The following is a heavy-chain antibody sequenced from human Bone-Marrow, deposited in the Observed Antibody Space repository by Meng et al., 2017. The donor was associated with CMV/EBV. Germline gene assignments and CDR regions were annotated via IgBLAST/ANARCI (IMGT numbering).Heavy chain of an antibody. D-gene: IGHD3-10*01. CDR3: ARDRDWELFDY. CDR2: SNTDANER. CDR1: GFTFSDYT. Sequence: VEVVGSWGGLVHPGGSRRLSCAVSGFTFSDYTIHWVCQAPGNGLVWVSRSNTDANERTYEDSVKGRFRITRDNAKNTVFLQMNSLRAEDTAIYYCARDRDWELFDYWGQGILVTVSS. J-gene: IGHJ4*02. V-gene: IGHV3-74*03.